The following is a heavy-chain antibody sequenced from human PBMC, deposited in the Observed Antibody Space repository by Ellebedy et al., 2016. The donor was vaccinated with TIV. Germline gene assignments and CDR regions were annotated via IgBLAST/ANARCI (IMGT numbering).Heavy chain of an antibody. D-gene: IGHD5-12*01. J-gene: IGHJ6*02. Sequence: MPSETLSLTCTVSGGSISSNYWSWIRQPPGKGLEWIGHIFYSGTTNYKPSLKSRVIISIDTSKNQFSLKLRSVTAADTAVYFCARLIGGYSGYDAVDVWGQGTTVTVSS. CDR3: ARLIGGYSGYDAVDV. CDR1: GGSISSNY. CDR2: IFYSGTT. V-gene: IGHV4-59*08.